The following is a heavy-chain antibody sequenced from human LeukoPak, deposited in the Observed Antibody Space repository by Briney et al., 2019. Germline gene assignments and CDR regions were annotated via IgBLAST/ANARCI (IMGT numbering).Heavy chain of an antibody. CDR1: GYTFTSYG. CDR2: ISAYNGNT. D-gene: IGHD3-22*01. J-gene: IGHJ4*02. CDR3: ARDRDITMIVAPLDY. V-gene: IGHV1-18*01. Sequence: ASVKVSCKASGYTFTSYGISWVRQDPGQGLEWMGWISAYNGNTNYAQKLQGRVTMTTDTSTSTAYMELRSLRSDDTAVYYCARDRDITMIVAPLDYWGQGTLVTVSS.